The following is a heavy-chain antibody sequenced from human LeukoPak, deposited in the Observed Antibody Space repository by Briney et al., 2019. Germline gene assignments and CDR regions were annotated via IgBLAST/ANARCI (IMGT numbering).Heavy chain of an antibody. V-gene: IGHV1-18*01. Sequence: ASVKVSCKASGYTFTTYSISWVRQAPGQGLEWMGWFSGYTGNTKYAHKFQGRVTMTTDTSTSTAYLELRRLRSDDTAMYYCAGDPSYSSSSRGAYIWFDPWGQGTLVTVSS. CDR1: GYTFTTYS. CDR2: FSGYTGNT. CDR3: AGDPSYSSSSRGAYIWFDP. D-gene: IGHD6-6*01. J-gene: IGHJ5*02.